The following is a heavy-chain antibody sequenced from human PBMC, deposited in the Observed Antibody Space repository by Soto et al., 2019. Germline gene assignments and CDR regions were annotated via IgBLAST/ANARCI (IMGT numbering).Heavy chain of an antibody. CDR2: ISGSGGST. J-gene: IGHJ6*02. CDR3: AKGRSDYDFWSGYYDSLYYYYGMDV. D-gene: IGHD3-3*01. V-gene: IGHV3-23*01. Sequence: GGSLRLSCAASGFTFSSYAMSWVRQAPRKGLEWVSAISGSGGSTYYADSVKGRFTISRDNSKNTLYLQMNSLRAEDTAVYYCAKGRSDYDFWSGYYDSLYYYYGMDVWGQGTTVTVSS. CDR1: GFTFSSYA.